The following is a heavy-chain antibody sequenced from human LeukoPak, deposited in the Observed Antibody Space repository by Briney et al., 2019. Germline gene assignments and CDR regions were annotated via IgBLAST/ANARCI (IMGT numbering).Heavy chain of an antibody. CDR3: ARSRRPTAMYAFDI. Sequence: PSETLSLTCSVSGGSMSTYYWSWIRQPPGKGLEWIGYIYDSGSTGHNPSLKSRVTISADTSKNQFSLKLSSVSAADTAIYYCARSRRPTAMYAFDIWGQGTMVTVSS. CDR1: GGSMSTYY. J-gene: IGHJ3*02. D-gene: IGHD2-2*01. V-gene: IGHV4-59*01. CDR2: IYDSGST.